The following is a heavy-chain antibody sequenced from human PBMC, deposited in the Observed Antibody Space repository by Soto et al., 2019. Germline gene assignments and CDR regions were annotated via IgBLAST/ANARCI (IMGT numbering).Heavy chain of an antibody. CDR2: FDPEDGET. J-gene: IGHJ6*02. D-gene: IGHD2-15*01. V-gene: IGHV1-24*01. Sequence: GASVKVSCKVSGYTLTELSMHWVRQAPGKGLEWMGGFDPEDGETIYAQKFQGRVTMTEDTSTDTAYMELSSLRSEDTAVYYCATPWVYCSGGSCYLRAGYYGMDVWGQGTTVTVSS. CDR1: GYTLTELS. CDR3: ATPWVYCSGGSCYLRAGYYGMDV.